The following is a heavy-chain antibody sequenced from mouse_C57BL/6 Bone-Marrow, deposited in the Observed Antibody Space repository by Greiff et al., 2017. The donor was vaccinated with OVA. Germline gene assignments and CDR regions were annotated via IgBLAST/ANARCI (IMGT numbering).Heavy chain of an antibody. CDR2: IDPENGDT. J-gene: IGHJ2*01. CDR3: TTAVTTANYFDY. Sequence: DVQLQESGAELVRPGASVKLSCTASGFNIKDDYMHWVKQRPEQGLEWIGWIDPENGDTEYASKFQGKATITADTSSNTAYLQLSSLTSEDTAVYYCTTAVTTANYFDYWGQGTTLTVSS. V-gene: IGHV14-4*01. CDR1: GFNIKDDY. D-gene: IGHD1-2*01.